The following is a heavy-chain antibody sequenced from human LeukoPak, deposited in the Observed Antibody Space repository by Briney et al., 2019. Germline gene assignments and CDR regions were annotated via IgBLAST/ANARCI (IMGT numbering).Heavy chain of an antibody. J-gene: IGHJ4*02. CDR1: GYTFTDYY. CDR3: ASGYSSIDY. CDR2: INPNSGNT. V-gene: IGHV1-8*02. Sequence: ASVKVSCKASGYTFTDYYLHWVRQAPGQGLEWMGWINPNSGNTGYAQKFQGRVTMTRNTSISTAYMELSSLRSEDTAVYYCASGYSSIDYWGQGTLVTVSS. D-gene: IGHD5-18*01.